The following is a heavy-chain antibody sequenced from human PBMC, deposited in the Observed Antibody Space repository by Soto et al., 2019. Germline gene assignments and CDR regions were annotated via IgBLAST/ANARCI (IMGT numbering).Heavy chain of an antibody. V-gene: IGHV1-2*02. CDR3: ARGGVVITKGGDYYYGMDV. CDR1: GYTFTGYY. D-gene: IGHD3-22*01. J-gene: IGHJ6*02. CDR2: INPNSGGT. Sequence: ASVKVSCKASGYTFTGYYMHWLRQAPGQGLEWMGWINPNSGGTNYAQKFQGRVTMTRDTSISTAYMELSRLRSDDTAVYYCARGGVVITKGGDYYYGMDVWGQGTTVTVSS.